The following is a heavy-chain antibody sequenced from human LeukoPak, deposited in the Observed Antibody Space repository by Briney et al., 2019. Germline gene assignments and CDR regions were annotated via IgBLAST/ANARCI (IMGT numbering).Heavy chain of an antibody. D-gene: IGHD3-10*01. V-gene: IGHV3-74*01. Sequence: GGSLRLSCAASGFTFSSYWMHWVRQGPGKGLVWVSRISSDGSTTSYADSVKGRFTVSRDNAKNTLYLQMNSLRVEDTAVYYCARDSRYYYDSRNYDNVAFDMWGQGTMVTVSS. J-gene: IGHJ3*02. CDR2: ISSDGSTT. CDR1: GFTFSSYW. CDR3: ARDSRYYYDSRNYDNVAFDM.